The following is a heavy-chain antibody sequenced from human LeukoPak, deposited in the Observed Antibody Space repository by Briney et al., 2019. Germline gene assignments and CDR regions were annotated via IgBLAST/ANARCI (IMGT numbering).Heavy chain of an antibody. D-gene: IGHD6-13*01. CDR2: IYSGGST. V-gene: IGHV3-53*05. CDR3: ARGRAAAGITGPFDY. Sequence: GGPLRLSCAASGVTVSSNYMSWVRQAPGKGLEWVSLIYSGGSTYYADSVKGRFTISRDNSKNTLYLQMGSLRAEDMAVYYCARGRAAAGITGPFDYWGQGTLVTVSS. CDR1: GVTVSSNY. J-gene: IGHJ4*02.